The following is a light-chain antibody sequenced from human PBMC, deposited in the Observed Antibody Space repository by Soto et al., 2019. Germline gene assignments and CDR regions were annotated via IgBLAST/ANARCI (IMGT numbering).Light chain of an antibody. J-gene: IGKJ1*01. Sequence: DIQMTQSPSTLSGSVGDRVTTTCLASQTISSWLAWYQQKPGKAPKLLIYKASTLKSGVPSRFSGSGSGTEFTLTISSLQPDDFATYYCQHYNSYSEAFGQGTKV. V-gene: IGKV1-5*03. CDR1: QTISSW. CDR2: KAS. CDR3: QHYNSYSEA.